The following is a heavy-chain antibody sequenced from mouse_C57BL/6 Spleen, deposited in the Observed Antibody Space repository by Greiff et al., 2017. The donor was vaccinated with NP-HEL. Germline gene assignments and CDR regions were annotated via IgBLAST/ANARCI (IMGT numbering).Heavy chain of an antibody. V-gene: IGHV2-6-1*01. D-gene: IGHD1-1*01. J-gene: IGHJ1*03. CDR3: ARHNYGSSYGYFDV. Sequence: VQLQQSGPGLVAPSQSLSIPCTVSGFSLTSYGVHWVRQPPGKGLEWLVVIWSDGSTTYNSALKSRLSISKDNSKSQVFLKMNSLQTDDTAMYYCARHNYGSSYGYFDVWGTGTTVTVSS. CDR2: IWSDGST. CDR1: GFSLTSYG.